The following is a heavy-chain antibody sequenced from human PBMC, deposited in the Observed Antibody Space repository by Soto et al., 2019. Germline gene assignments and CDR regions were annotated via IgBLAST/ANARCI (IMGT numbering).Heavy chain of an antibody. CDR3: AREGGSLNWFDP. V-gene: IGHV3-21*01. J-gene: IGHJ5*02. D-gene: IGHD1-26*01. CDR1: GFTFSNYS. CDR2: ISGSSEYI. Sequence: GGSLRLSCAASGFTFSNYSMSWVRQAPGKGLEWVSSISGSSEYIYYADSVKGRFTISRDNAKNSLYLQMNSLRDEDTAVYYCAREGGSLNWFDPWGQGTLVTVSS.